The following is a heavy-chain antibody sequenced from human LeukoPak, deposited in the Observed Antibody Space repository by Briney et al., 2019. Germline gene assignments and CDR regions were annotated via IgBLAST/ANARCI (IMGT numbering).Heavy chain of an antibody. D-gene: IGHD4-17*01. CDR2: INPSGGST. J-gene: IGHJ6*03. CDR3: ATYGDYGERPNYYYYYYMDV. CDR1: GYTFTSYY. Sequence: ASVKVSFKASGYTFTSYYMHWVRQAPGQGLEWMGIINPSGGSTSYAQKFQGRVTMTRDTSTSTVYMELSSLRSEDTAVYYCATYGDYGERPNYYYYYYMDVWGKGTTVTVSS. V-gene: IGHV1-46*01.